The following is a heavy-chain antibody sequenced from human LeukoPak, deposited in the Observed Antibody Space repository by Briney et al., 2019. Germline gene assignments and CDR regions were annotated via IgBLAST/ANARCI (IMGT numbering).Heavy chain of an antibody. J-gene: IGHJ4*02. D-gene: IGHD3-10*01. CDR2: IYYSGST. Sequence: SETLSLTCTVSGGSISSSSYYWGWIRQPPGKGLEWIGSIYYSGSTYYNPSLKSRVTISVDTSKNQFSLKLSSVTAADTAVYYCARGRRITMVRGVQDYFDYWGQGTLVTVSS. CDR3: ARGRRITMVRGVQDYFDY. CDR1: GGSISSSSYY. V-gene: IGHV4-39*07.